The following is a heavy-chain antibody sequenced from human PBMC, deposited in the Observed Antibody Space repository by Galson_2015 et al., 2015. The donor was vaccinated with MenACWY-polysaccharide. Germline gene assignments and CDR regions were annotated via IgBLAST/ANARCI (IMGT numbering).Heavy chain of an antibody. D-gene: IGHD3-22*01. J-gene: IGHJ3*01. CDR2: INAAHGTT. CDR1: GYTLPNYA. Sequence: SVKVSCKASGYTLPNYAIHWVRQAPGQGLEWVGWINAAHGTTRYSQMFQGRVTITRDTSASAAYMELSSLTFEDTTIYYCARGPYSGDYYGAFEFWGRGTLVTVSS. V-gene: IGHV1-3*01. CDR3: ARGPYSGDYYGAFEF.